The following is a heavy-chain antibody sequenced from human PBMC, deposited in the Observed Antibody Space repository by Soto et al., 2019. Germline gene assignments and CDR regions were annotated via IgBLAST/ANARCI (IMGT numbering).Heavy chain of an antibody. CDR3: AKRHTTVPTPANYFDY. J-gene: IGHJ4*02. D-gene: IGHD1-1*01. Sequence: GGSLRLSCAASGFTFSSYSMNWVRQAPGKGLEWVSTFVSSTSSTYYADSVEGRFTISKDDSKNTLYLQMNSLRAEDTAVYYCAKRHTTVPTPANYFDYWGQGTLVTVSS. CDR1: GFTFSSYS. CDR2: FVSSTSST. V-gene: IGHV3-23*01.